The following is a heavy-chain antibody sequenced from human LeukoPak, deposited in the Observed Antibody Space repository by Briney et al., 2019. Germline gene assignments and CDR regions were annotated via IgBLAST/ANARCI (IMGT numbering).Heavy chain of an antibody. J-gene: IGHJ4*02. Sequence: SQTLSLTCTVSGGSISSGGYYWSWIRQHPGKGLEWIGYIYYSGSTYYNPSLKSRVTISVDTSKNQFSLKLSSVTAADTAVYYCARNGPMVRGVNLGLDYWAREPWSPSPQ. CDR2: IYYSGST. CDR3: ARNGPMVRGVNLGLDY. D-gene: IGHD3-10*01. CDR1: GGSISSGGYY. V-gene: IGHV4-31*03.